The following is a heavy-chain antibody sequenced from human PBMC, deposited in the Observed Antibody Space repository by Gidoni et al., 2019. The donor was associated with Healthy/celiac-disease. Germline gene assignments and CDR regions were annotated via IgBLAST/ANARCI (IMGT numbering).Heavy chain of an antibody. CDR2: TYYRSKWYN. V-gene: IGHV6-1*01. J-gene: IGHJ4*02. D-gene: IGHD3-22*01. Sequence: QVQLQQSGPGLVKPSQTLSLTCAISGASVSSNSAACNWIRQSPSRGLEWLGRTYYRSKWYNDYAVSVKSRITINPVTSKNQFSLQLKSVTPEDTAVYYCARVKRYYYDSSGYYSALDYWGQGTLVTVSS. CDR3: ARVKRYYYDSSGYYSALDY. CDR1: GASVSSNSAA.